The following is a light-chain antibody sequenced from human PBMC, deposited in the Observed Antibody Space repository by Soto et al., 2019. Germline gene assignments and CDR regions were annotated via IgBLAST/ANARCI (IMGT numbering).Light chain of an antibody. Sequence: QSVLTQPPSASGSPGQSVTISCTGTSSDVGGYNYVSWYQQHPGKIPKLMVYEVNKRPSGVPDRSSGSKSGITASLTVSRLQSEDESHYYCSSYAGGNNVFGTGTKLTVL. CDR3: SSYAGGNNV. CDR2: EVN. CDR1: SSDVGGYNY. V-gene: IGLV2-8*01. J-gene: IGLJ1*01.